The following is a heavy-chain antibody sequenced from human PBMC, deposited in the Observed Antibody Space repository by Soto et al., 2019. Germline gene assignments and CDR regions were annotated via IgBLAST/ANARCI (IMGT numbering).Heavy chain of an antibody. CDR3: ARPPGCISDWYYFDL. D-gene: IGHD3-9*01. V-gene: IGHV1-2*02. J-gene: IGHJ4*02. CDR1: GYTFIDYY. CDR2: ISPRSGGT. Sequence: ASVKVSFKASGYTFIDYYMHWVRQSPGQGFEWMGRISPRSGGTNYAQKFQGRVTMTWDTSLNTAYMELSSLISEDTAVYYCARPPGCISDWYYFDLWGQGTLVTVSS.